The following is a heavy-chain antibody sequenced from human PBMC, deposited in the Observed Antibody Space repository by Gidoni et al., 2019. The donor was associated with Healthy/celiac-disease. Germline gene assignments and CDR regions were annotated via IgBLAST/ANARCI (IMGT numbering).Heavy chain of an antibody. V-gene: IGHV3-74*01. CDR2: INSDGSST. J-gene: IGHJ4*02. CDR1: GFTFSSYW. D-gene: IGHD3-16*02. Sequence: EVQLVESGGGLVQPGGSLRLSCAASGFTFSSYWMHWVRQAPGKGLGWVSRINSDGSSTSYADSVKGRFTISRDNAKNTLYLQMNSLRAEDTAVYYCARGQRGDYDYIWGSYRWYYFDYWGQGTLVTVSS. CDR3: ARGQRGDYDYIWGSYRWYYFDY.